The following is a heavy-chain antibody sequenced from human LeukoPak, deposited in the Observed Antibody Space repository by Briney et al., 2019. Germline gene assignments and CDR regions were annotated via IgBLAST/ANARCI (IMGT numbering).Heavy chain of an antibody. CDR3: SRDLSCGY. D-gene: IGHD2/OR15-2a*01. J-gene: IGHJ4*02. CDR2: IRRKASGGIT. V-gene: IGHV3-49*04. CDR1: GXNFVDSD. Sequence: AGRSLRLSCATSGXNFVDSDMTWVRQATGKGLEWVGFIRRKASGGITYYAESVRGRFTISRDDSQSIAYLQMNSLRSEDTAMYYCSRDLSCGYWGQGTLVTVSS.